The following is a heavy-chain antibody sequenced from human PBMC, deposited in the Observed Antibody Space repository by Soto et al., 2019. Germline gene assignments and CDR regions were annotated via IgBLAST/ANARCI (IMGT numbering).Heavy chain of an antibody. J-gene: IGHJ4*02. CDR1: GGSFTSNNW. V-gene: IGHV4-4*02. Sequence: QVQLQESGPGLVKPSGTLSLTCAVSGGSFTSNNWWTWVRQPPGQGLEWMGEIYRTGSTNYNPSPKSRFTISLDKSENQFSLKVTSLTAADTAVYYCASRDPGTSVDYWGQGTLVTVSS. CDR2: IYRTGST. D-gene: IGHD1-7*01. CDR3: ASRDPGTSVDY.